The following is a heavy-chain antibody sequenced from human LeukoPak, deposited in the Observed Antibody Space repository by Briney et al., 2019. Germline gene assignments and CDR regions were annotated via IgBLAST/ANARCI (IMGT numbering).Heavy chain of an antibody. V-gene: IGHV3-33*06. CDR3: AKDAQGIVGAPVNCFAP. J-gene: IGHJ5*02. CDR1: GFTFRNYG. Sequence: GGSLRLSCAASGFTFRNYGMHWVRQAPGKGLEWLAVIWYDSSNIRYADSVKGRFTVSRDNSKNTLYLQMSSLRGDDTAVYYCAKDAQGIVGAPVNCFAPWGQGTLVSVSS. CDR2: IWYDSSNI. D-gene: IGHD1-26*01.